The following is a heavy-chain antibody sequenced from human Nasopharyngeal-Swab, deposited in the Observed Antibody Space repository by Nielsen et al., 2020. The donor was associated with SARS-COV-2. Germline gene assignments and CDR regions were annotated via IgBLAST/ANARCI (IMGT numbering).Heavy chain of an antibody. J-gene: IGHJ4*02. Sequence: SVKVSCKASGYTFTLYYMHWVRQAPGQGLEWMGGIIPIFGTANYAQKFQGRVTITADESTSTAYMELSSLRSEDTAVYYCASSIGDYYDSSGYGDYWGQGTLVTVSS. CDR1: GYTFTLYY. CDR2: IIPIFGTA. CDR3: ASSIGDYYDSSGYGDY. V-gene: IGHV1-69*13. D-gene: IGHD3-22*01.